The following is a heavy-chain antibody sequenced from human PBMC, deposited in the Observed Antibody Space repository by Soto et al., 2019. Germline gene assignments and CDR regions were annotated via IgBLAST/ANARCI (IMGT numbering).Heavy chain of an antibody. D-gene: IGHD3-3*01. CDR2: INHSGST. CDR3: ARGTNITIFGVVNYYYYYYMDV. CDR1: GGSFSGYY. V-gene: IGHV4-34*01. Sequence: SETLSLTCAVYGGSFSGYYWSWIRQPPGKGLEWIGEINHSGSTNYNPSLKSRVTISVDTSKNQFSLKLSSVTAADTAVYYCARGTNITIFGVVNYYYYYYMDVWGKGTTVTVSS. J-gene: IGHJ6*03.